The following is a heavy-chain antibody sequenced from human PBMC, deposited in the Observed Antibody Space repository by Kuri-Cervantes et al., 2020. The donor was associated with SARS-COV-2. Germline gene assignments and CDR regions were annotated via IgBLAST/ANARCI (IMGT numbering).Heavy chain of an antibody. D-gene: IGHD1-26*01. CDR2: ISGSGGST. CDR3: ARVYSGSYYNWFDP. V-gene: IGHV3-23*01. CDR1: GFTFSSYA. J-gene: IGHJ5*02. Sequence: GGSLRLSCAASGFTFSSYAMSWVRQAPGKGLEWVSAISGSGGSTYYAGSVKGRFTISRDNSKNTLYLQMNSLRAEDTAVYYCARVYSGSYYNWFDPWGQGTLVTVSS.